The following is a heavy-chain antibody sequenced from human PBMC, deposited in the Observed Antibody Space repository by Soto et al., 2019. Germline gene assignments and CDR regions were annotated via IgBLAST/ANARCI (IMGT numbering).Heavy chain of an antibody. CDR2: INHSGST. CDR1: GGSFSGYY. V-gene: IGHV4-34*01. Sequence: SETLSLTCAVYGGSFSGYYWSWIRQPPGKGLEWIGEINHSGSTNYNPSLKSRVTISVDTSKNQFSLKLSFVTAADTAVYYCARGGGHCSGGSCYFAFDSWGQGTMVTVSS. CDR3: ARGGGHCSGGSCYFAFDS. D-gene: IGHD2-15*01. J-gene: IGHJ3*02.